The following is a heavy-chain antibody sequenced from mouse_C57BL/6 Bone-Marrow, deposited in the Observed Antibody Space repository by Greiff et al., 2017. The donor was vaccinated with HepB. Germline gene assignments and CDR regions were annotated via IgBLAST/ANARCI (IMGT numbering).Heavy chain of an antibody. Sequence: EVQLQQSGPGLVKPSQSLSLTCSVTGYSITSGYYWNWIRQFPGNKLEWMGYISYDGSNNYHPSLKNRISITRDTSKNQFFLKLNSVTTEDTATYYCARVWDWFAYWGQGTLVTVSA. D-gene: IGHD4-1*01. CDR1: GYSITSGYY. CDR2: ISYDGSN. V-gene: IGHV3-6*01. CDR3: ARVWDWFAY. J-gene: IGHJ3*01.